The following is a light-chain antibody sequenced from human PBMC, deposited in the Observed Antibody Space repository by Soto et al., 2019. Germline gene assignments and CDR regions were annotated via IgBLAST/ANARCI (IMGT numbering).Light chain of an antibody. CDR2: KAS. V-gene: IGKV1-5*03. CDR1: QSIGIW. CDR3: QQYNDYCWT. J-gene: IGKJ1*01. Sequence: IQMTQSPSTLSASVGDRVAITCRASQSIGIWLAWYQKKPGKAPRFLIYKASTLQTGVPSRFSGSGSGTELTLTISSLQPDDFATYYCQQYNDYCWTFGQGTKVEIK.